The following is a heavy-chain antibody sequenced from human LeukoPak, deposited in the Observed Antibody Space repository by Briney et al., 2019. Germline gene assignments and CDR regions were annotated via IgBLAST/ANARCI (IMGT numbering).Heavy chain of an antibody. V-gene: IGHV4-39*07. CDR2: INHSGST. Sequence: SETLSLTCTVSGGSISSGSYYWSWIRQPPGKGLEWIGEINHSGSTNYNPSLKSRVTISVDTSKNQFSLKLSSVTAADTAVYYCARAGVTGTTDHWGQGTLVTVSS. CDR1: GGSISSGSYY. CDR3: ARAGVTGTTDH. J-gene: IGHJ5*02. D-gene: IGHD1-14*01.